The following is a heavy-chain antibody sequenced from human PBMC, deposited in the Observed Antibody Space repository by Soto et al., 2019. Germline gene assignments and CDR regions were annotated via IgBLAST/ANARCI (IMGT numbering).Heavy chain of an antibody. CDR3: ARVGGNDAFDI. Sequence: SETLSLTCTVSGGSISSGDYYWSWIRQPPGKGLEWIGYIYYSGSTYYNPSLKSRVTISVDTSKNQFSLKLCSVTAADTAVYYCARVGGNDAFDIWGQGTMVTV. V-gene: IGHV4-30-4*01. CDR2: IYYSGST. CDR1: GGSISSGDYY. D-gene: IGHD2-15*01. J-gene: IGHJ3*02.